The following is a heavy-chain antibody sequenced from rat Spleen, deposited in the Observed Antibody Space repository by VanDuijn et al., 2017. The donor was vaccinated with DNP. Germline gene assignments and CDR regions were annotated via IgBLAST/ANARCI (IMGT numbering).Heavy chain of an antibody. CDR1: GFTFSSFP. J-gene: IGHJ4*01. CDR3: TRVVTGAMDA. Sequence: EVQLVESGGGLVQPGRSMKLSCAASGFTFSSFPMAWVRQAPTKGLEWVATISTSGCSTYYRDSVKVRFTISRDNAKSNLYLQRTSLRSEDTATYYCTRVVTGAMDAWGQGTSVTVSS. CDR2: ISTSGCST. D-gene: IGHD1-1*01. V-gene: IGHV5-46*01.